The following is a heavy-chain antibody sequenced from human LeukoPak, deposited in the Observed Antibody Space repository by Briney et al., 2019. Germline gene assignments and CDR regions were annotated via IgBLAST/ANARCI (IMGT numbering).Heavy chain of an antibody. CDR3: AKDRGRISYYYGMDV. CDR2: ITSGGST. CDR1: GFTFSTYA. J-gene: IGHJ6*02. Sequence: PGGSLRLSCAASGFTFSTYAMSWVRQAPGKGLEWVSAITSGGSTYYADSVEGRFTISRDNSKNTLYLQMNSLRAEDTAVYYCAKDRGRISYYYGMDVWGQGTTVTVSS. V-gene: IGHV3-23*01. D-gene: IGHD1-14*01.